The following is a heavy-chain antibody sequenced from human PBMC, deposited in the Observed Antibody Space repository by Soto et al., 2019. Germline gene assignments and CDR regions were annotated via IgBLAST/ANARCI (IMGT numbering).Heavy chain of an antibody. CDR3: ARDSTTGLVGATGWFDY. Sequence: PSETLSLTCTVSGGSISSGGYYWSWIRQHPGKGLEWIGYIYYSGSTYYNPSLKSRVTISVDTSKNQFSLKLSSVTAADTAVYYCARDSTTGLVGATGWFDYWGQGTLVTVSS. J-gene: IGHJ4*02. CDR2: IYYSGST. CDR1: GGSISSGGYY. D-gene: IGHD1-26*01. V-gene: IGHV4-31*03.